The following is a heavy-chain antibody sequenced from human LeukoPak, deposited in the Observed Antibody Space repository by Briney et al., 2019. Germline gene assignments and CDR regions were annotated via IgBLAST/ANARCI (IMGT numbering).Heavy chain of an antibody. CDR3: ARYFGGKTLDY. D-gene: IGHD4-23*01. CDR2: IFYSGST. J-gene: IGHJ4*02. Sequence: SETLSLTCTVSGGSISSYYWSWIRQPPGKGLEWIGYIFYSGSTNYNPSLKSRVTISVDMSKNQFSLNLSSVGAADTGIYYCARYFGGKTLDYWGQGALVTVSS. V-gene: IGHV4-59*01. CDR1: GGSISSYY.